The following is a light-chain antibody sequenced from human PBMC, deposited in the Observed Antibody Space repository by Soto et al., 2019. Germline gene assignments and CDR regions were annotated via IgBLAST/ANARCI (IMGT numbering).Light chain of an antibody. CDR2: AAS. J-gene: IGKJ5*01. V-gene: IGKV1-9*01. CDR1: QGLSSD. Sequence: DIQLTQSPSFLSASVGDRVTITCRASQGLSSDLAWYQQKPGKAPKLLIYAASTLQSGVPSRFSGSVSGTEFTLTISSLKPEDFATYYCQQLNSYPITFGQGTRLEIK. CDR3: QQLNSYPIT.